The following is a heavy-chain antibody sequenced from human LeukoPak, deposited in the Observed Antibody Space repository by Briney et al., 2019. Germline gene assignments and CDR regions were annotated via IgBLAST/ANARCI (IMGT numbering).Heavy chain of an antibody. CDR3: AREGQFLDY. V-gene: IGHV4-61*02. CDR1: GGSISSGSYY. Sequence: PSETLSLTCTVSGGSISSGSYYWSWIRQPAGKGLEWIGRIYTSGSTNYNPSLKSRVTISVDTSKNQFSLKLSSVTAADTAVYYCAREGQFLDYWAREPWSPSPQ. CDR2: IYTSGST. D-gene: IGHD6-19*01. J-gene: IGHJ4*02.